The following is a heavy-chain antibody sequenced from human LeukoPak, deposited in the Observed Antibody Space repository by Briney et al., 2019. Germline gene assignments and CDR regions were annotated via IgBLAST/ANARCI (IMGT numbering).Heavy chain of an antibody. CDR3: AKIPHAIVVASDAFDI. CDR2: ISGSGGST. V-gene: IGHV3-23*01. J-gene: IGHJ3*02. CDR1: GFTFSSYA. D-gene: IGHD3-22*01. Sequence: GSLRLSCAASGFTFSSYAMSWVRQAPGKGLEWASAISGSGGSTYYADSVKGRFTISRDNSKNTLYLQMNSLRAEDTAVYYCAKIPHAIVVASDAFDIWGQGTMVTVSS.